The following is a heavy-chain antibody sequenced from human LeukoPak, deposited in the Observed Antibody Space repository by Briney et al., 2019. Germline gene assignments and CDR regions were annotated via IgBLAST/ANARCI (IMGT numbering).Heavy chain of an antibody. CDR3: ARDMAVGATPPFFDY. J-gene: IGHJ4*02. CDR2: ISSSSSYI. CDR1: GFTFSSYS. Sequence: GGSLRLSCAASGFTFSSYSMNWVRQAPGKGLEWVSSISSSSSYIYYADSVKGRFTISRDNAKNSLYLQMNSLRAGDTAVYYCARDMAVGATPPFFDYWGQGTLVTVSS. V-gene: IGHV3-21*01. D-gene: IGHD1-26*01.